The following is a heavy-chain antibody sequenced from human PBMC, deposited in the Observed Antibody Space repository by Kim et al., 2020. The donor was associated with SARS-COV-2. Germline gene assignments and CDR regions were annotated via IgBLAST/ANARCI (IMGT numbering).Heavy chain of an antibody. CDR1: GGSISSSSYY. V-gene: IGHV4-39*07. J-gene: IGHJ4*02. Sequence: SETLSLTCTVSGGSISSSSYYWGWIRQPPGKGLEWIGSIYYSGSTYYNPSLKSRVTISVDTSKNQFSLKLSSVTAADTAVYYCARGVDCSGGSCYSRREIIDYWGQGTLVTVSS. CDR3: ARGVDCSGGSCYSRREIIDY. D-gene: IGHD2-15*01. CDR2: IYYSGST.